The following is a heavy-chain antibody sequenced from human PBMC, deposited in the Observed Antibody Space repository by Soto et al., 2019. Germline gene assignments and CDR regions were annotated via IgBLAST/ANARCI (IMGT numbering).Heavy chain of an antibody. J-gene: IGHJ6*02. CDR1: GFSFSSFA. V-gene: IGHV3-23*01. CDR3: AKTRGAMIYAISVYGMDV. D-gene: IGHD2-8*01. CDR2: ISGSADST. Sequence: EVQLLESGGGFIHPGGSLRLSCAASGFSFSSFAMNWVRQAPGKGLEWVSIISGSADSTFYADSVKGRFTISRDNSKSRLYLQINSLRAEDPAVYYCAKTRGAMIYAISVYGMDVWGQGTTVTVSS.